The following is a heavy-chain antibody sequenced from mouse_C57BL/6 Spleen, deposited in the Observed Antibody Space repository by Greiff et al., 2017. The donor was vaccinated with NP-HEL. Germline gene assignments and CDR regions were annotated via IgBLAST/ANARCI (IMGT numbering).Heavy chain of an antibody. D-gene: IGHD4-1*01. CDR3: ARGPGTFDY. CDR2: ISSGSSTI. Sequence: EVMLVESGGGLVKPGGSLKLSCAASGFTFSDYGMHWVRQAPEKGLEWVAYISSGSSTIYYAETVKGRFTIARDNAKNTLFLQMTSLRSEDTAMYYCARGPGTFDYWGQGTTLTVSS. V-gene: IGHV5-17*01. J-gene: IGHJ2*01. CDR1: GFTFSDYG.